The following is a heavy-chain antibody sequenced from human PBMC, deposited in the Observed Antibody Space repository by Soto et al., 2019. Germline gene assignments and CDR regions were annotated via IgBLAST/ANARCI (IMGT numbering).Heavy chain of an antibody. D-gene: IGHD2-2*01. CDR1: GGSFSGYY. V-gene: IGHV4-34*01. CDR3: ARVSTVPATAISLFDY. J-gene: IGHJ4*02. CDR2: IYHSGSA. Sequence: PSETLSLTCAVYGGSFSGYYWSWIRHPPGKGLEWIGEIYHSGSANYNPSLKSRVSISVDKSKNQFSLKLSSVTAADTAVYYCARVSTVPATAISLFDYWGQGTLVTVSS.